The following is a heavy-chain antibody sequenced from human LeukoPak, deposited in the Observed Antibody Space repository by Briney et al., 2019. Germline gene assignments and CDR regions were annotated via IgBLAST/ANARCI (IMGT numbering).Heavy chain of an antibody. Sequence: GESLRLSCAASGFTFSSYWMSWVRQAPGKGLEWVGEINDDGINKYYVDSVKGRFTIARDNAKNSLDLQMNSLRDDDTAVYYCANWYIKWGQGTLVTVSS. D-gene: IGHD1-14*01. CDR1: GFTFSSYW. V-gene: IGHV3-7*01. CDR2: INDDGINK. J-gene: IGHJ3*01. CDR3: ANWYIK.